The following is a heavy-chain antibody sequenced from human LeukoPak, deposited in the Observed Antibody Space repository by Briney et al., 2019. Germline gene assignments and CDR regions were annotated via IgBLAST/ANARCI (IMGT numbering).Heavy chain of an antibody. D-gene: IGHD2-15*01. J-gene: IGHJ4*02. CDR2: IYYSGST. CDR3: ARSPPHGSGGSCYLDS. Sequence: SETLSLTCTVSGGSISSYYWSWIRQPPAKGLHWIGYIYYSGSTNYNPSLKSRVTISVGTSKNQFSLKLSSLTAADTAVYYCARSPPHGSGGSCYLDSWGQGTLVTVSS. V-gene: IGHV4-59*01. CDR1: GGSISSYY.